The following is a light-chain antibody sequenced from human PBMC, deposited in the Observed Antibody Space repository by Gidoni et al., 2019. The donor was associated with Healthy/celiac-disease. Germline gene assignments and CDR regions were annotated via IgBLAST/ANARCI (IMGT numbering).Light chain of an antibody. V-gene: IGKV1-8*01. J-gene: IGKJ2*01. CDR1: QGISSY. CDR2: AAS. Sequence: AIRMTQSPSSLSASTGDRVTIPCRASQGISSYLAWYQQKPGKAPKLLIYAASTLQSGVPSRFSGSGSGTDFTLTISCLQSEDFATYYCQQYYSYPYTFXQXTKLEIK. CDR3: QQYYSYPYT.